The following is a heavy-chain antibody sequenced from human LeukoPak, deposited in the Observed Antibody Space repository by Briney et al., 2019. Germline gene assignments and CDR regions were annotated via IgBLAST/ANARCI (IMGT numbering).Heavy chain of an antibody. CDR1: GGSISGHY. CDR2: VFSTGTP. CDR3: ARARYYSDAGSYFIDQ. J-gene: IGHJ5*02. D-gene: IGHD3-10*01. Sequence: PSETLSLTCTVSGGSISGHYWSGIRQSPEKGLESISYVFSTGTPNYNPSLESRGTISVDTSKNQISLTLISVTAADTALYYCARARYYSDAGSYFIDQWGQGTPVTVSS. V-gene: IGHV4-59*11.